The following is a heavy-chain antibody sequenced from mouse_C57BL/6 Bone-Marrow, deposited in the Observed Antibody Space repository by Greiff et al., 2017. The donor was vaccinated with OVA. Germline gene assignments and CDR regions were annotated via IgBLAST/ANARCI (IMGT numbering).Heavy chain of an antibody. D-gene: IGHD2-4*01. CDR3: ALPLFYDYDMDY. CDR2: IYPNYGTT. V-gene: IGHV1-39*01. CDR1: GYSFTDYY. J-gene: IGHJ4*01. Sequence: VQLQQSGPELVKPGASVKISCKASGYSFTDYYMNWVKQSTGKSLEWIGVIYPNYGTTSYNQTFKGKATLTVDQSSSAAYMQLNSLTSEDSAVYDCALPLFYDYDMDYWGQGTAVTVSS.